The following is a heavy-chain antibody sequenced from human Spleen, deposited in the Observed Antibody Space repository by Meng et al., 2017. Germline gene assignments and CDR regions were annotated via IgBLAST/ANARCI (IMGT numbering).Heavy chain of an antibody. CDR3: ARSFWGNGPIDP. CDR2: IYHSGST. Sequence: QVQLQDSVPGLVKPSVTLSLTCAVSGGSISSSNWWNWVRQPPGKGLEWIGEIYHSGSTNYNPSLKSRVTISVDKSKNQFSLKLSSVTAADTALYYCARSFWGNGPIDPWGQGTLVTVSS. J-gene: IGHJ5*02. CDR1: GGSISSSNW. D-gene: IGHD3-16*01. V-gene: IGHV4-4*02.